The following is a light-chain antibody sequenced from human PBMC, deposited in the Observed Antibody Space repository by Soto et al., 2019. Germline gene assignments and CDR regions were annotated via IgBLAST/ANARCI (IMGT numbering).Light chain of an antibody. J-gene: IGKJ1*01. CDR1: QSISNW. CDR3: QQRSIWPPWT. V-gene: IGKV1-5*01. CDR2: HAS. Sequence: DLQMTQSPSTLPSSVGDRVTMTFRASQSISNWLAWYQQKPGTAPKLLIYHASSLESGVPSRFSGSGSGTDFSLTISSLEPEDFAIYYCQQRSIWPPWTFGQGTKVDIK.